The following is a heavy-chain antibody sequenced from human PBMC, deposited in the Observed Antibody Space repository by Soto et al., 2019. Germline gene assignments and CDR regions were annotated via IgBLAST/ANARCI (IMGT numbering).Heavy chain of an antibody. D-gene: IGHD3-10*01. Sequence: QVQLVESGGGVVQPGRSLRLSCAASGFTFSSYGMHWVRQAPGKGLEWVAVISYDGSNKYYADSVKGRFTISRDNSKNTLYLQMNRLRGEDTAVFYCAEEGQSGFGAGGWGQGTLVTVSS. J-gene: IGHJ4*02. CDR2: ISYDGSNK. CDR1: GFTFSSYG. V-gene: IGHV3-30*18. CDR3: AEEGQSGFGAGG.